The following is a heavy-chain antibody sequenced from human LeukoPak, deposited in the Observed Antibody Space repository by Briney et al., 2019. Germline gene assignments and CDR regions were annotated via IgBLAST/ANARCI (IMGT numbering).Heavy chain of an antibody. CDR2: INHSGST. J-gene: IGHJ6*03. V-gene: IGHV4-34*01. D-gene: IGHD2-2*01. CDR3: AREYCSSTSCYLYYMDV. CDR1: GGSFSDYY. Sequence: PSETLSLTCAVYGGSFSDYYWSWIRQSPGKGLEWIGEINHSGSTNYNPSLKSRVTISVDTSKNQFSLKLSSVTAADTAVYYCAREYCSSTSCYLYYMDVWGKGTTVTVSS.